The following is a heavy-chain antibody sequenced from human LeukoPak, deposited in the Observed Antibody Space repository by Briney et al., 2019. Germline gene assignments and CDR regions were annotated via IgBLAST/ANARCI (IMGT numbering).Heavy chain of an antibody. Sequence: LRLSXXXSGXTFSSYAMHWVRQAPGKGLEWVAVISYDGSNKYYADSVKGRFTISRDNSKNTLYLQMNSLRAEDTAVYYCARDLNEYYFDYWGQGTLVTVSS. D-gene: IGHD1-1*01. CDR1: GXTFSSYA. CDR3: ARDLNEYYFDY. J-gene: IGHJ4*02. V-gene: IGHV3-30-3*01. CDR2: ISYDGSNK.